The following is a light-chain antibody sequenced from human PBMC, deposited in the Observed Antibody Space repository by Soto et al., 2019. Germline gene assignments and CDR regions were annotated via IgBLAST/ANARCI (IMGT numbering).Light chain of an antibody. Sequence: EIVLTQSPGILSLSPGERATLSCRASQNVDNNYLAWFQQKPGQAPRLLIYEISGRATGVPDRFAGTGSGTDFTLTISRLEPDDFAVYYCQQSAHSPLTFGGGTRVEMK. CDR3: QQSAHSPLT. CDR1: QNVDNNY. J-gene: IGKJ4*01. V-gene: IGKV3-20*01. CDR2: EIS.